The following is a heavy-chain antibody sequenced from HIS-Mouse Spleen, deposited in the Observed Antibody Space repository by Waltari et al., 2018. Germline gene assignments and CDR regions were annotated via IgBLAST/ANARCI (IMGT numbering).Heavy chain of an antibody. CDR2: ISSSSSYI. D-gene: IGHD1-26*01. CDR3: ARGPDSGSSLSPDY. J-gene: IGHJ4*02. Sequence: EVQLVESGGGLVKPGGSLRLSCAASGFTFSSSSMNCSRQAPGKGLEWVSSISSSSSYIYYADSVKGRFTISRDNAKNSLYLQMNSLRAEDTAVYYCARGPDSGSSLSPDYWGQGTLVTVSS. V-gene: IGHV3-21*01. CDR1: GFTFSSSS.